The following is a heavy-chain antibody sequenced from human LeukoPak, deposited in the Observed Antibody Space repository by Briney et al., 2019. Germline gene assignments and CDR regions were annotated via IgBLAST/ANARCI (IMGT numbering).Heavy chain of an antibody. V-gene: IGHV4-34*01. J-gene: IGHJ6*03. Sequence: SQTLSLTCAVYGGSFSGYYWSWIRQPPGKGLEWIGEINHSGSTNYNPSLKSRVTISVDTSKNQFSLKLSSVTAADTAVYYCARGSPGYSGYEYYYYYYMDVWGKGTTVTVSS. CDR1: GGSFSGYY. CDR3: ARGSPGYSGYEYYYYYYMDV. CDR2: INHSGST. D-gene: IGHD5-12*01.